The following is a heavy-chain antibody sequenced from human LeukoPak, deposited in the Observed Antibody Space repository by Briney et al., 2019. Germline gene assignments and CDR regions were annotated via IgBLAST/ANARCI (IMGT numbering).Heavy chain of an antibody. CDR1: GFIFSSYG. D-gene: IGHD1-26*01. V-gene: IGHV3-21*01. CDR3: ARVSRGKWELLGAHDY. CDR2: ISTSSSYI. Sequence: GGSLRLSCAASGFIFSSYGMHWVRQAPGKGLECVSSISTSSSYIYYADSVKGRFTISRDNAKNSLYLQMNSLRAEDTAVYYCARVSRGKWELLGAHDYWGQGTLVTVSS. J-gene: IGHJ4*02.